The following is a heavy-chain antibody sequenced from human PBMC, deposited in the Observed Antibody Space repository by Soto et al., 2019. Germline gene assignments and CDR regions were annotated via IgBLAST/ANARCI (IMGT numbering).Heavy chain of an antibody. J-gene: IGHJ3*02. CDR3: AKTATYPRAFDI. CDR1: GYTFTSYY. V-gene: IGHV1-46*01. CDR2: INPSGGST. Sequence: GASVKVSCKASGYTFTSYYMHWVRQAPGQGLEWMGIINPSGGSTSYAQKFQGRVTMTRDTSTSTVYMELSSPRSEDTAVYYCAKTATYPRAFDIWGQGTMVTVSS.